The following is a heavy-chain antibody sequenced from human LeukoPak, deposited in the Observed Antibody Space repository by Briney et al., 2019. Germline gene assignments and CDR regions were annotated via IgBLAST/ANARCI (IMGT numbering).Heavy chain of an antibody. J-gene: IGHJ6*02. CDR2: MNPNSGNT. Sequence: ASVKVSCKASGYTFTSYDINWVRQATGQGLEWMGWMNPNSGNTGYAQKFQGRVTMTRNTSISTAYMELSSLRSEDTAVYYCARGGIDYGDWKRPTEPNYYYYGMDVWGQGTTVTVSS. V-gene: IGHV1-8*01. CDR3: ARGGIDYGDWKRPTEPNYYYYGMDV. CDR1: GYTFTSYD. D-gene: IGHD4-17*01.